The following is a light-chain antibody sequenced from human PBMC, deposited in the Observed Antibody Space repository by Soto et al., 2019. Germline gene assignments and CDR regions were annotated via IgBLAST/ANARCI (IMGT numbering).Light chain of an antibody. J-gene: IGKJ5*01. V-gene: IGKV3-11*01. CDR3: QQRSNWPPIT. CDR2: DAS. CDR1: QSVSTY. Sequence: EIVLTQSPATVSLSPGERATLSCRASQSVSTYLAWYQHKPGQAPRLLIYDASNRAAGIPARFSGSGSGTDFTLTISSLEFEDSAIYYSQQRSNWPPITFGHGTRLEIK.